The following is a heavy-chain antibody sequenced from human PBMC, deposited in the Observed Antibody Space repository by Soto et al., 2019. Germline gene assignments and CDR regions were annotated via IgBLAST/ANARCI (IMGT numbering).Heavy chain of an antibody. J-gene: IGHJ4*02. CDR1: GVSLSTGGVG. CDR2: IYWDDDQ. V-gene: IGHV2-5*02. CDR3: ARMRAAKFDY. D-gene: IGHD2-15*01. Sequence: QITLKESGPTLVKPTQTLTLTCNVSGVSLSTGGVGVGWIRQPPGKALEWLALIYWDDDQRSSPSLKSRLTITKDTSKNQVVLTMTNMVPADTATYYCARMRAAKFDYWGQGTLVTVSS.